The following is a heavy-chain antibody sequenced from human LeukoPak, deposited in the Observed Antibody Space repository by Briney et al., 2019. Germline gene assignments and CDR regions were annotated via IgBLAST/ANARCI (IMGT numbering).Heavy chain of an antibody. CDR3: ARDGRLASFDY. J-gene: IGHJ4*02. D-gene: IGHD2-15*01. CDR2: INHSGST. V-gene: IGHV4-34*01. Sequence: SETLSLTCAVYDGSFSAYYWSWIRQPPGKGLEWIGDINHSGSTNYNPSLKSRVTMSVDTSKNQFSLKLSSVTAADTAVYYCARDGRLASFDYWGQGTLVTVSS. CDR1: DGSFSAYY.